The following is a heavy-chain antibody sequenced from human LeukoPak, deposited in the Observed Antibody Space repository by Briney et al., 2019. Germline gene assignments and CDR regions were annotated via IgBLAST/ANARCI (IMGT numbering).Heavy chain of an antibody. J-gene: IGHJ6*03. V-gene: IGHV4-59*01. Sequence: XAYIYYSASTNYNPSLKTRVTISVDTSKNQFSLKLISVTAADTAVYYCASSSTRHYYYYYMDVWGKGTTVTVSS. CDR2: IYYSAST. D-gene: IGHD2-2*01. CDR3: ASSSTRHYYYYYMDV.